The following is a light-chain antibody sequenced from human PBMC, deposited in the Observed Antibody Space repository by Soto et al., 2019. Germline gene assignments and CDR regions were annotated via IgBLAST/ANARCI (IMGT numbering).Light chain of an antibody. CDR3: QQYNSWLWT. CDR2: DAS. CDR1: ESVSSK. V-gene: IGKV3-15*01. Sequence: TQSPAALSVSPGERATLCCRASESVSSKLVWYQQKPGQAPRLLIHDASTRATGIPARFSGSGSGTEFTLIISSLQSEDSAVYYCQQYNSWLWTFGQGTKVDIK. J-gene: IGKJ1*01.